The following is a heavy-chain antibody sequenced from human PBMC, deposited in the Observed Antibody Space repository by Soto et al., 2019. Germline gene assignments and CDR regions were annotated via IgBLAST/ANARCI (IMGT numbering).Heavy chain of an antibody. CDR3: AREAAVAAIVVDY. Sequence: EVQLVESGGGLVQPGGSLRLSCAASGFTFSTYWMHWVRQAPGKGLVWVSRINSDGRSTTYADSVKGRFTISRDNAKNTLYLQMNSLRAEDTALYYCAREAAVAAIVVDYWGQGTLVTVSS. D-gene: IGHD6-19*01. CDR2: INSDGRST. J-gene: IGHJ4*02. CDR1: GFTFSTYW. V-gene: IGHV3-74*01.